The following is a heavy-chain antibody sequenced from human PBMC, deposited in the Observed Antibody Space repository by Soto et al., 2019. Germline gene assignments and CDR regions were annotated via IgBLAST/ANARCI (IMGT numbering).Heavy chain of an antibody. CDR3: SSLERLWTEYYYGMDV. J-gene: IGHJ6*02. Sequence: QLQLQESGPGLVKPSETLSLTCTVSGGSISSSSYYWGWIRQPPGKGLEWIGSIYYSGSTYYNPSLKSRVTISVDTSKNPFSLKLSSVTAADTAVYYCSSLERLWTEYYYGMDVWGQGTTVTVSS. CDR1: GGSISSSSYY. D-gene: IGHD1-1*01. V-gene: IGHV4-39*01. CDR2: IYYSGST.